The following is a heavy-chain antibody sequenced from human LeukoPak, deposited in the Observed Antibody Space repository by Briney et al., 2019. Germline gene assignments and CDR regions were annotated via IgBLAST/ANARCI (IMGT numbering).Heavy chain of an antibody. Sequence: SETLSLTCTVSGGSISGYYWSWIRQSPGKGLESIGFIYYTGSTYYNPSLKSRVTISVDTSKNQFSLILTSVTAADTAVYYCARDSAGGYLADAFDIWGQGTMATVSS. V-gene: IGHV4-59*01. J-gene: IGHJ3*02. CDR1: GGSISGYY. D-gene: IGHD2-15*01. CDR2: IYYTGST. CDR3: ARDSAGGYLADAFDI.